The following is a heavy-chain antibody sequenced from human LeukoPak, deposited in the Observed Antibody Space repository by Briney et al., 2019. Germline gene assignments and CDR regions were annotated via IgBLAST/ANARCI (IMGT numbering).Heavy chain of an antibody. CDR1: GYNFISHY. CDR2: INPSVGST. V-gene: IGHV1-46*01. Sequence: ASVKVSCKASGYNFISHYMHWVRQAPGQGLEWMGIINPSVGSTSYAQKFQDRVTMTRDTSTSTVYMELSSLKSEDTAVYYCAREDVVLVDAVRYYYYGMDVWGQGTTVTVSS. J-gene: IGHJ6*02. CDR3: AREDVVLVDAVRYYYYGMDV. D-gene: IGHD2-8*01.